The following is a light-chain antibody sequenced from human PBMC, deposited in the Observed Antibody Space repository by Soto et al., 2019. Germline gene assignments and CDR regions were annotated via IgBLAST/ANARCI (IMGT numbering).Light chain of an antibody. CDR2: GAS. V-gene: IGKV3D-20*02. CDR3: QQRSNWWT. Sequence: ETVLTQSPCTLSLSPGERATLSCRASQSVTSNYLAWYQQKPGQAPRLLIFGASGRATGIPARFSGSGSGTDFTLTISSLEPEDFAVYYCQQRSNWWTFGQGTKVDI. J-gene: IGKJ1*01. CDR1: QSVTSNY.